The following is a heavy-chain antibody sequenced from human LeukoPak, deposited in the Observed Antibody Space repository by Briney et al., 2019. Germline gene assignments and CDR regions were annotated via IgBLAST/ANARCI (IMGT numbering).Heavy chain of an antibody. CDR1: GYTFTSYY. CDR3: ARDGEYGYYYYYMDV. D-gene: IGHD2/OR15-2a*01. Sequence: GASVKVSCKASGYTFTSYYMHWVRQAPGQGLEWMGIINPSGGSTSYAQKFQGRVTMTRDTSTSTVYMELSSLRSEDTAVYYCARDGEYGYYYYYMDVWGKGTTVTVSS. J-gene: IGHJ6*03. V-gene: IGHV1-46*01. CDR2: INPSGGST.